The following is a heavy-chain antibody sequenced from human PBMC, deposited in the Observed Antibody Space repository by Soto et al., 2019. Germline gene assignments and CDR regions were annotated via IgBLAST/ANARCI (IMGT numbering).Heavy chain of an antibody. CDR2: ISAYNGNT. Sequence: QVQLVQSGAEVKKPGASVKVSCKASGYTFTSYGISWVRQAPGQGLEWMGWISAYNGNTNNAQKLQGRVTMTTDTSTSTAYMERRSLRSDDTSVYYCARDDTYYYGSGSIDYWGQGTLVTVSS. CDR1: GYTFTSYG. D-gene: IGHD3-10*01. V-gene: IGHV1-18*01. J-gene: IGHJ4*02. CDR3: ARDDTYYYGSGSIDY.